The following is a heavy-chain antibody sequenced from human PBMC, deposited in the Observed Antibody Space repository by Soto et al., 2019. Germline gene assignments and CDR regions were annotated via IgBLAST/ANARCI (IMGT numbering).Heavy chain of an antibody. CDR2: ISYDGSNK. J-gene: IGHJ4*02. V-gene: IGHV3-30-3*01. Sequence: PGGSLRLSCAASGFTFSSYAMHWVRQAPGKGLEWVAVISYDGSNKYYAGSVKGRFTISRDNSKNTLYLQMNSLRAEDTAVYYCARDIKSGSYIFDYWGQGTLVTVSS. D-gene: IGHD1-26*01. CDR3: ARDIKSGSYIFDY. CDR1: GFTFSSYA.